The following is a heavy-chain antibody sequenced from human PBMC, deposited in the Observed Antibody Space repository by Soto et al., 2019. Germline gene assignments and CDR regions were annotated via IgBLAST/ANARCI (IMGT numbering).Heavy chain of an antibody. V-gene: IGHV1-69*12. Sequence: QVQLVQSGAEVKKPGSSVKVSCKASGGTFSSYAISWVRQAPGQGLEWMGGIIPIFGTANYAQKFRGRVTITADESTSTAYMELSSLRSEDTAVYYCARYCTNGVCYTPYYYYGMDVWGQGTTVTVSS. CDR2: IIPIFGTA. D-gene: IGHD2-8*01. J-gene: IGHJ6*02. CDR3: ARYCTNGVCYTPYYYYGMDV. CDR1: GGTFSSYA.